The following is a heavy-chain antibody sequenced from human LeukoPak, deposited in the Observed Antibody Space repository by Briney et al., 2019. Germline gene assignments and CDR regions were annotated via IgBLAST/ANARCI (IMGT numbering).Heavy chain of an antibody. Sequence: GASVKVSCKASGYTFTSYGISWVRPAPGQGLEWVGLISAYNCNTNYAQKLQGRVTMTTDTSTSTAYMELRSLGSDDTAVYYCARRGWELELREVSAFDIWGQGTMVTVSS. CDR2: ISAYNCNT. V-gene: IGHV1-18*01. CDR3: ARRGWELELREVSAFDI. CDR1: GYTFTSYG. J-gene: IGHJ3*02. D-gene: IGHD1-7*01.